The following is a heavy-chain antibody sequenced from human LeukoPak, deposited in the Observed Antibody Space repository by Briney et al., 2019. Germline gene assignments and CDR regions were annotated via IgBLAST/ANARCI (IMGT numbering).Heavy chain of an antibody. D-gene: IGHD3-3*01. CDR2: IYTSGST. V-gene: IGHV4-4*07. J-gene: IGHJ3*02. CDR1: GGSISSYY. CDR3: ARDTSIFGVAFDALDI. Sequence: ETLSLTCTVSGGSISSYYWSWIRQPAGKGLEWIGRIYTSGSTNYNPSLKSRVTMSVDTSKNQFSLKLSSVTAADTAVYYCARDTSIFGVAFDALDIWGQGTMVTVSS.